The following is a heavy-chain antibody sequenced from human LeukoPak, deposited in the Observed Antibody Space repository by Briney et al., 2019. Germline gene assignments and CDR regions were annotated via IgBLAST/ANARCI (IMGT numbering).Heavy chain of an antibody. V-gene: IGHV3-21*01. Sequence: PGGSLRLSCAASGFTFSSYSMNWVRQAPGKGLEWVSSISSSSSYIYYADSVKGRFTISRDNAKNSLYLQMNSLRAEDTAVHYCARGGFGVVINQLDYWGQGTLVTASS. CDR3: ARGGFGVVINQLDY. J-gene: IGHJ4*02. D-gene: IGHD3-3*01. CDR1: GFTFSSYS. CDR2: ISSSSSYI.